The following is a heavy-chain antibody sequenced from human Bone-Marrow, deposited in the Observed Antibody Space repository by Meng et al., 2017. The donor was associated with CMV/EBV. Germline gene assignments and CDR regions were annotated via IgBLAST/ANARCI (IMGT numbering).Heavy chain of an antibody. CDR1: GYSFTSYW. D-gene: IGHD5-18*01. J-gene: IGHJ4*02. CDR3: ARVDTALAHPYYFDL. V-gene: IGHV5-51*01. CDR2: IYPADPDS. Sequence: GGSLRLSCKGSGYSFTSYWIGWVRQMPGKGLEWMGIIYPADPDSTYSPSFEGQVTISADKSISTAYLQWSSLKTSDTAVYYCARVDTALAHPYYFDLWGQGTLVTVSS.